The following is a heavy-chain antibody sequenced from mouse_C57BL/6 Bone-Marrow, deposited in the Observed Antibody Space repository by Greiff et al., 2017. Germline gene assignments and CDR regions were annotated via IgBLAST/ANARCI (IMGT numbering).Heavy chain of an antibody. Sequence: EVKLEESGGGLVKPGGSLKLSCAASGFTFSSYAMSWVRQTPEKRLEWVATISDGGSYTYYPDNVKGRFTISRDNAKNNLYLQMSHLKSEDTAVYYCARGGSTMNDYWGQGTTLTVSS. V-gene: IGHV5-4*03. CDR1: GFTFSSYA. CDR2: ISDGGSYT. CDR3: ARGGSTMNDY. J-gene: IGHJ2*01. D-gene: IGHD2-4*01.